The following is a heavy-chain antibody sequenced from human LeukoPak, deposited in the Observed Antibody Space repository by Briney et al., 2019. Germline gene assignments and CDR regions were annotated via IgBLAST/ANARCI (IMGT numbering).Heavy chain of an antibody. CDR3: ARDFGPRYDILTSYSLEAFDI. J-gene: IGHJ3*02. Sequence: PSQTLSLTCAISGDSVSSNNAGWNWIRQSPSRGLEWLGRTYYRSKWYDDYAVSVKSRITIYPDTSKNHFSLQLNSVTPDDTAVYYCARDFGPRYDILTSYSLEAFDIWGQGTMVTVSS. CDR2: TYYRSKWYD. D-gene: IGHD3-9*01. CDR1: GDSVSSNNAG. V-gene: IGHV6-1*01.